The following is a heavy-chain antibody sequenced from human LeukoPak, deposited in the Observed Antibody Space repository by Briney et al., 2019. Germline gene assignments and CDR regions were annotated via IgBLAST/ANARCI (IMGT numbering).Heavy chain of an antibody. CDR2: INHSGST. V-gene: IGHV4-34*01. CDR3: ARLRRVGAPRYYFDY. J-gene: IGHJ4*02. Sequence: SETLSLTCAVYGGSFSGYYWSWIRQPPGKGLEWIGEINHSGSTNYNPSLKSRVTISVDTSKNQFSLKLSSVTAADTAVYYCARLRRVGAPRYYFDYWGQGTLVTVSS. CDR1: GGSFSGYY. D-gene: IGHD1-26*01.